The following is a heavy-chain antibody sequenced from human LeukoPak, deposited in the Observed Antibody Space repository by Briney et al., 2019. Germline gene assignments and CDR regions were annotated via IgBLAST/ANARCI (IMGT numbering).Heavy chain of an antibody. D-gene: IGHD2-2*01. CDR3: AKDFGYCSSTSCSGYFDY. Sequence: GGSLTLSCAASGFTFDDYAMHWVRQAPGKGLEWVSGISWNSGSIGYADSVKGRFTISRDNAKNSLYLQMNSLRAEDTALYYCAKDFGYCSSTSCSGYFDYWGQGTLVTVSS. CDR2: ISWNSGSI. J-gene: IGHJ4*02. CDR1: GFTFDDYA. V-gene: IGHV3-9*01.